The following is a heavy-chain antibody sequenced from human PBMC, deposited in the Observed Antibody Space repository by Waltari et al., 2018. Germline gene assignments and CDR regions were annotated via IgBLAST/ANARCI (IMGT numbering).Heavy chain of an antibody. CDR3: ARQGRYVVVPAAKFDY. CDR2: IYHSGST. Sequence: QVQLQESGPGLVKPSETLSLTCAVSGYSISSGYYWGWIRQPPGKGLEWIGSIYHSGSTYYNPSPKSRVTISVDTSKNQFSLKLSSVTAADTAVYYCARQGRYVVVPAAKFDYWGQGTLVTVSS. J-gene: IGHJ4*02. V-gene: IGHV4-38-2*01. D-gene: IGHD2-2*01. CDR1: GYSISSGYY.